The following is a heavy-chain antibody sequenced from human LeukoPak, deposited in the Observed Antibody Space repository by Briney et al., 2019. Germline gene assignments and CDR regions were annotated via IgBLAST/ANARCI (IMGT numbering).Heavy chain of an antibody. D-gene: IGHD6-19*01. CDR3: AKNGYSSGWYMYYFDY. CDR1: GFTVSSNY. Sequence: GGSLRLSCAASGFTVSSNYMSWVRQAPGKGLEWVSAISGSGGSTYYADSVKGRFTISRDNSKNTLYLQMNSLRAEDTAVYYCAKNGYSSGWYMYYFDYWGQGTLVTVSS. CDR2: ISGSGGST. J-gene: IGHJ4*02. V-gene: IGHV3-23*01.